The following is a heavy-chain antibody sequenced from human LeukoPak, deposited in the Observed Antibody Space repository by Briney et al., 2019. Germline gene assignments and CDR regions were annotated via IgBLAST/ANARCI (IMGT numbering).Heavy chain of an antibody. CDR3: ARALVRATMVWYFDL. V-gene: IGHV4-34*01. D-gene: IGHD5-12*01. CDR1: GGSFSGYY. J-gene: IGHJ2*01. Sequence: SETLSLTCAVSGGSFSGYYWSWIRQPPGKGLEWIGEISHSGSTNYSPSLKSRVTISVDTSKNQFSLNLSSVPAADTAVYYCARALVRATMVWYFDLWGRGTLVTVSS. CDR2: ISHSGST.